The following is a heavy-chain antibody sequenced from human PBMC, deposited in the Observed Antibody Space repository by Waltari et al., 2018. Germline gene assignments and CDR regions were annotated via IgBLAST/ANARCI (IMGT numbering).Heavy chain of an antibody. D-gene: IGHD5-12*01. Sequence: EVHLAESGGGVVQPGGSLRLSCTCSGFRFGDYWMHWVRQAPGKGLEWVSRINVDGGYISYGDSVKGRFTISRDNAKNTVFLQLNSLRADDTAVYFCARKAGSGYPYGPFYYDNWGQGTLVTVSS. CDR2: INVDGGYI. CDR1: GFRFGDYW. CDR3: ARKAGSGYPYGPFYYDN. J-gene: IGHJ4*02. V-gene: IGHV3-74*01.